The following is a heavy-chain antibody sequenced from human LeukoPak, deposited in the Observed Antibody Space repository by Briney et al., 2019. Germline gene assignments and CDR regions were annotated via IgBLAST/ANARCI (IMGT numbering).Heavy chain of an antibody. D-gene: IGHD1-26*01. Sequence: GGSLRLSCAASGFTFSNYAMSWVRQAPGKGLEWVSAISGSGGYTYFADSVKGRFTISRDNSKNTLYLQMNSLRAEDTAVYYCAKDPKNSGSYVGGFDIWGQGTMVTVSS. CDR1: GFTFSNYA. CDR3: AKDPKNSGSYVGGFDI. V-gene: IGHV3-23*01. CDR2: ISGSGGYT. J-gene: IGHJ3*02.